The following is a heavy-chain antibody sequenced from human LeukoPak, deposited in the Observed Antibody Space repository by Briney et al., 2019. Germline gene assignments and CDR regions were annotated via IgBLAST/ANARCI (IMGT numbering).Heavy chain of an antibody. V-gene: IGHV3-7*01. J-gene: IGHJ6*04. CDR1: GFTFSSYW. CDR2: IKQDGSEK. CDR3: ARVPNMFGELMPPYYYYYYGMDV. Sequence: DPGGSLRLSCAASGFTFSSYWMSWVRQAPGKGLEWVANIKQDGSEKYYVDSVKGRFTISRDNAKNSLYLQMNSLRAEDTAVYYCARVPNMFGELMPPYYYYYYGMDVWGKGTTVTVSS. D-gene: IGHD3-10*02.